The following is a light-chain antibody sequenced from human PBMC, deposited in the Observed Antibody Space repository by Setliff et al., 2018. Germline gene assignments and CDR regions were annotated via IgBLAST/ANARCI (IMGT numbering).Light chain of an antibody. Sequence: QSALAQPASVSGSPGQSITISCTGTSSDVGGYNYVSWYQQHPGKAPKLMIYEVSNRPSGVSSRFSGSKSGNTASLTISGLQAEDEADYYCGSCTSTSPCAFGTGTKVTVL. CDR3: GSCTSTSPCA. CDR2: EVS. J-gene: IGLJ1*01. V-gene: IGLV2-14*01. CDR1: SSDVGGYNY.